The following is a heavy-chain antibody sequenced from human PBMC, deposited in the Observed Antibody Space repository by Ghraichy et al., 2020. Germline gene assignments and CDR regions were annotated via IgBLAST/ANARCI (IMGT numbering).Heavy chain of an antibody. CDR2: IHYSGST. CDR3: ARHGHSLEYGDYGPFFDY. V-gene: IGHV4-59*08. CDR1: GGSISSYY. Sequence: SETLSLTCTVSGGSISSYYWSWVRQPPGKGLEWVGYIHYSGSTKYNPYLKSRVTISVDTSKDQFSLKLSSVTAADTAVYYCARHGHSLEYGDYGPFFDYWGQGTLGTVSS. D-gene: IGHD4-17*01. J-gene: IGHJ4*02.